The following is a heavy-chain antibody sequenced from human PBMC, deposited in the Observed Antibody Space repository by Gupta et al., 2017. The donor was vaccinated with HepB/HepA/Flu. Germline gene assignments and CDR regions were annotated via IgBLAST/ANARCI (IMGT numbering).Heavy chain of an antibody. V-gene: IGHV3-43*02. J-gene: IGHJ4*02. D-gene: IGHD3-22*01. CDR1: GFAINDYA. CDR3: AKDFDYDSSGYRIGH. Sequence: EVQLVESGGGLVQPGGSLRLSCAVSGFAINDYAMHWVRQFPGKGLEWVSLIKGSAGRTQYADSVEGRFTISRDHSKNSLYLQMNSLRIEDTAIYYCAKDFDYDSSGYRIGHWGQGTLVTVSS. CDR2: IKGSAGRT.